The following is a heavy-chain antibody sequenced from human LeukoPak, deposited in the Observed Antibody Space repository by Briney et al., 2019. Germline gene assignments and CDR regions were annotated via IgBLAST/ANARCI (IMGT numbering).Heavy chain of an antibody. CDR3: ARRDCSSTSCFYSGRYFDY. J-gene: IGHJ4*02. Sequence: GGSLRLSCAASGFTFSNYWMSWVRQAPGKGLEWVANIKQDGSETYYADSVKGRFTISRDNAKNSLYLQMNSLRAEDTAVYYCARRDCSSTSCFYSGRYFDYWGQGTLVTVSS. D-gene: IGHD2-2*01. CDR2: IKQDGSET. CDR1: GFTFSNYW. V-gene: IGHV3-7*03.